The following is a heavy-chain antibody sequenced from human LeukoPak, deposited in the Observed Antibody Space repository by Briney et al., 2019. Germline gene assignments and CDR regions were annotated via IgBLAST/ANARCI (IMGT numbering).Heavy chain of an antibody. CDR2: ISSSTSTI. J-gene: IGHJ4*02. D-gene: IGHD3-3*01. Sequence: PGGSLRLSCAASGFIFSSYSMNWVRQAPVKVLEWVSYISSSTSTIYYADSVKGRFTISRDNAKNSLYLQMNSLRDEDTAVYYCARVLHYYDFWSGYHRFDYWGQGTLVTVSS. CDR3: ARVLHYYDFWSGYHRFDY. V-gene: IGHV3-48*02. CDR1: GFIFSSYS.